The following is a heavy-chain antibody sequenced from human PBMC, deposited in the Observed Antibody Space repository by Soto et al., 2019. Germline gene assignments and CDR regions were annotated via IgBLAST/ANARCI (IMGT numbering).Heavy chain of an antibody. CDR3: ARDPRIAVAGTFMHY. J-gene: IGHJ4*02. V-gene: IGHV1-18*01. CDR2: ISAYNGNT. Sequence: QVQLVQSGAEVKKPGASVKVSCKASGYTFTSDGISWVRQAPGQGLEWMGWISAYNGNTNYAQKLQGRVTMTTDTSTSTAYMELRSLRSDDTAVYYCARDPRIAVAGTFMHYWGQGTLVTVSS. CDR1: GYTFTSDG. D-gene: IGHD6-13*01.